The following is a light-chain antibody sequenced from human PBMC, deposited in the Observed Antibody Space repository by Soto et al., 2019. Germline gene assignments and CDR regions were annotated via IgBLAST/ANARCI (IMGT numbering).Light chain of an antibody. CDR2: GAS. J-gene: IGKJ1*01. Sequence: EIVLTQSPDIFSVSPLEISTLSCRASQSVSSNLAWYQQKPGQSPRLLIYGASTRATGIPVRFSGSGSGTEFTLTISSLQSEDFAVYYCHQYNYWPTFGQGTKVDIK. CDR1: QSVSSN. V-gene: IGKV3-15*01. CDR3: HQYNYWPT.